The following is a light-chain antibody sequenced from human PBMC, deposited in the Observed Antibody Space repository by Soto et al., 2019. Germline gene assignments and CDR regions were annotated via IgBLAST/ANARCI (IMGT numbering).Light chain of an antibody. CDR3: QSYDSSLSALYV. Sequence: QSVLTQPPSASGTPGQRVTTSCSGGSSNIGGYDVHWYQQLPGTAPKLLIYDNNNRPSGVPDRFSGSKSGTSASLAITGLQAEDEADYYCQSYDSSLSALYVFGTGTKVTVL. CDR2: DNN. V-gene: IGLV1-40*01. J-gene: IGLJ1*01. CDR1: SSNIGGYD.